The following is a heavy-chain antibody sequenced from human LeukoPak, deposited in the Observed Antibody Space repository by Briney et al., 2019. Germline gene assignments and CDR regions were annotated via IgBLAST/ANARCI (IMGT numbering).Heavy chain of an antibody. Sequence: SETLSLTCTVSGSSISSYYWRWIRQPPGKGLEWIGYIHYTGTTNYNPSLKSRVTMSVDTSKNQFSLKLSSVTAAETAVYYCARGRYYYGSGSYPPFWFDPWGEGDLVTVSS. CDR1: GSSISSYY. V-gene: IGHV4-59*12. CDR3: ARGRYYYGSGSYPPFWFDP. CDR2: IHYTGTT. D-gene: IGHD3-10*01. J-gene: IGHJ5*02.